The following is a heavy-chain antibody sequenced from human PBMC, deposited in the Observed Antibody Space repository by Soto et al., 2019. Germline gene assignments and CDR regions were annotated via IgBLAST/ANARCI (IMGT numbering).Heavy chain of an antibody. CDR3: TRHATYYNSGRYIGDWYDL. CDR2: IKGKANSYAT. Sequence: EVQLVESGGGLVQPGGSLRLSCGASGFTFSGHGIHWVRQASGKGLEWIGRIKGKANSYATEYAAALKGRFTISRDDSENKAYLQMNRLKSEDTAVYYCTRHATYYNSGRYIGDWYDLWGQGTLFTVSS. V-gene: IGHV3-73*01. D-gene: IGHD3-22*01. CDR1: GFTFSGHG. J-gene: IGHJ5*02.